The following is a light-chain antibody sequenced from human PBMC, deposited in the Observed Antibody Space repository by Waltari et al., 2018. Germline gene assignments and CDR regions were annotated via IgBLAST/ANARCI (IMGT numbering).Light chain of an antibody. Sequence: QSALTQPPSVSGSPGQSVTISCTGTSSDVGSYNRVSWYQQPPDPAPKLIIYGVSVRPSVVPDRFSGSKSANTAFLTISGLQAEDEADYFCSSYTSSSTWVFGTGTKVTVL. CDR2: GVS. CDR1: SSDVGSYNR. J-gene: IGLJ1*01. CDR3: SSYTSSSTWV. V-gene: IGLV2-18*02.